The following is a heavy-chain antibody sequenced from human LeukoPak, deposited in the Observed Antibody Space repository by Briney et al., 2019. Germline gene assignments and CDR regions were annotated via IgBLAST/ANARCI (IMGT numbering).Heavy chain of an antibody. CDR3: AKGEQWLSSSFDY. Sequence: SQTLSLTCTVSGGSISSGSYYWSWIRQPAGKGLEWIGRIYTSGSTNYNPSLKSRVTISVDTSKNQFSLKLSSVTAADTAVYYCAKGEQWLSSSFDYWGQGTLVTVSS. CDR2: IYTSGST. J-gene: IGHJ4*02. D-gene: IGHD6-19*01. CDR1: GGSISSGSYY. V-gene: IGHV4-61*02.